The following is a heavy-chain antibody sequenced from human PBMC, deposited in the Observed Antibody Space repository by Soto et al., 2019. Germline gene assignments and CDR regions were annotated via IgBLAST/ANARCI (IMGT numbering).Heavy chain of an antibody. V-gene: IGHV3-30-3*01. CDR1: GFTFSSYS. J-gene: IGHJ4*02. CDR3: ARDGIAAAGRFDCDY. Sequence: QVQLVESGGGVVQPGNSLRLSCAASGFTFSSYSIHWVRQAPGKGLEGVTVISYDGLNTYYADSVKGRFTISRDNSKNTLYLQMNSLRAEDTAVYYCARDGIAAAGRFDCDYWGPGTLVTVSS. D-gene: IGHD6-13*01. CDR2: ISYDGLNT.